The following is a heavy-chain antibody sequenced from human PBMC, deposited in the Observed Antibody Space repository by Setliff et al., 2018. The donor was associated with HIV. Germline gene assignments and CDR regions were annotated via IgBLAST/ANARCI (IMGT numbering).Heavy chain of an antibody. Sequence: LRLSCAASRFDFNNYWMCWVRQAPGKGLEWVANIGQDGSEKNYVDSVKGRFTISRDNAKNSMDLQMNSLRAADTAVYYCARGPSGRAPAPARAPHYYGLDLWGPGTTVTVSS. CDR1: RFDFNNYW. CDR3: ARGPSGRAPAPARAPHYYGLDL. CDR2: IGQDGSEK. D-gene: IGHD2-2*01. J-gene: IGHJ6*01. V-gene: IGHV3-7*01.